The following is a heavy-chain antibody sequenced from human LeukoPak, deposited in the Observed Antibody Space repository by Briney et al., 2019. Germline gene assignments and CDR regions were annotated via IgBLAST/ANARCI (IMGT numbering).Heavy chain of an antibody. CDR3: ACAMVRGRNWFDP. CDR1: GFTFSSYG. Sequence: GGSLRLSCAASGFTFSSYGMHWVRQAPGKGLEWVAFIRYDGSNKYYADSVKGRFTISRDNSKNTLYLQMNSLRAEDTAVYYCACAMVRGRNWFDPWGQGTLVTVSS. D-gene: IGHD3-10*01. V-gene: IGHV3-30*02. CDR2: IRYDGSNK. J-gene: IGHJ5*02.